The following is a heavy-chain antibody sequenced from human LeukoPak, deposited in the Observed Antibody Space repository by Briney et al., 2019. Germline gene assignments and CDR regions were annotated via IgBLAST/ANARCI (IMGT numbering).Heavy chain of an antibody. V-gene: IGHV4-34*01. CDR3: ARGSGYDLFDY. D-gene: IGHD5-12*01. Sequence: SETLSLTCAVYGGSFSGYYWSWIRQPPGKGLEWIGEINHSGSTNYNPSLKSRVTISVDTSKNQFSLKPSSVTAADTAVYYCARGSGYDLFDYWGQGTLVTVSS. J-gene: IGHJ4*02. CDR1: GGSFSGYY. CDR2: INHSGST.